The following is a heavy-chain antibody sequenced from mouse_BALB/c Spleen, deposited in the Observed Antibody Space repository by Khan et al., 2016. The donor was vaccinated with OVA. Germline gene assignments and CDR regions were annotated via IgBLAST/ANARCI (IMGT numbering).Heavy chain of an antibody. CDR3: ARSKKIVATYFDY. CDR1: GYTFTSYW. Sequence: QVQLQQSGAELVKAGASVKMSCKASGYTFTSYWMHWVKQRLGQGLEWFAETNPTNGRTYYNEKFKSKATLTVDKSSSPAYMLLSGPTFEDSAVYYCARSKKIVATYFDYWGQGTTLTVSS. CDR2: TNPTNGRT. V-gene: IGHV1S81*02. J-gene: IGHJ2*01. D-gene: IGHD1-1*01.